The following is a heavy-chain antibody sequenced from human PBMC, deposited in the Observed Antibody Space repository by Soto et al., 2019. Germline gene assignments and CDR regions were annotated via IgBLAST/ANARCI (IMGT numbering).Heavy chain of an antibody. J-gene: IGHJ1*01. CDR3: AKATQYSGSYYWAFWH. Sequence: GGSLRLSCAASGFTFGSYAMSWVRQAPGKGLEWVSAISGSGGSTYYADSVKGRFTISRDNSKNTLYLQMNSLRAEDTAVYYCAKATQYSGSYYWAFWHWGQGTLVTSPQ. CDR2: ISGSGGST. CDR1: GFTFGSYA. D-gene: IGHD1-26*01. V-gene: IGHV3-23*01.